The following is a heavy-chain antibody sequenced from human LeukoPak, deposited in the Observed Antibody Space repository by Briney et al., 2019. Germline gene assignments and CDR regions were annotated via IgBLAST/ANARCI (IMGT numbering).Heavy chain of an antibody. J-gene: IGHJ5*02. CDR1: GYSISSGYY. D-gene: IGHD2-15*01. CDR3: ARRGYCSGGSCYPSGWFDP. V-gene: IGHV4-38-2*02. CDR2: IYHSGST. Sequence: SETLSLTCTVSGYSISSGYYWGWIRQPPGKGLEWIGSIYHSGSTYYNPSLKSRVTISVDTSKNQFSLKLSSVTAADTAVHYCARRGYCSGGSCYPSGWFDPWGQGTLVTVSS.